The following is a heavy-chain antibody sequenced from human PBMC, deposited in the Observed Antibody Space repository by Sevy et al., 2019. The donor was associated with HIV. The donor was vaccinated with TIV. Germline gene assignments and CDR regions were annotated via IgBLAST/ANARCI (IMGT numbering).Heavy chain of an antibody. CDR2: VKQHGNEQ. CDR3: VREAVVNDVDDAFDM. CDR1: GFIFRDYY. J-gene: IGHJ3*02. Sequence: GGSLRLSCTASGFIFRDYYMSWIPQAPGKGLEWVANVKQHGNEQFYMDSVKGRFTISRDNAKNSLYLQMNSLRAEDTAVYYCVREAVVNDVDDAFDMWGQGTMITVSS. D-gene: IGHD2-21*01. V-gene: IGHV3-7*01.